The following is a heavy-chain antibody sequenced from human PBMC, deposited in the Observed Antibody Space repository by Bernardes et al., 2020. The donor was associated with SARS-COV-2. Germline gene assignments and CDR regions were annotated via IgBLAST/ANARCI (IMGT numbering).Heavy chain of an antibody. D-gene: IGHD3-10*01. V-gene: IGHV4-59*01. J-gene: IGHJ2*01. CDR3: ARDLSHLVRRGFDL. CDR1: GGSIGSYY. CDR2: IYYSGST. Sequence: SETLSLTCTVSGGSIGSYYWAWIRQPPGKGLEWIGYIYYSGSTNYNPSLKRRVTISVDRSQNQFSLNLSSVTPADTAVYYCARDLSHLVRRGFDLWGRGTLVTVSS.